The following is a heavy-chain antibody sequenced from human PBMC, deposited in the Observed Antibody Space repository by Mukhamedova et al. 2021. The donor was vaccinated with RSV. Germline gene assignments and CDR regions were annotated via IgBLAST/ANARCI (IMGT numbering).Heavy chain of an antibody. CDR3: ASQGIVGATAFDI. CDR2: IYPGDSDT. Sequence: LGIIYPGDSDTRYSPSFQGQVTISADKSISTAYLQWRRLKAPDTAMYYCASQGIVGATAFDIWGQGTMVNVTS. J-gene: IGHJ3*02. V-gene: IGHV5-51*01. D-gene: IGHD1-26*01.